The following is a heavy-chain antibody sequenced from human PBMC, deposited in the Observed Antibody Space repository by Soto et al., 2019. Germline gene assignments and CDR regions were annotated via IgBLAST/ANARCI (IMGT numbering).Heavy chain of an antibody. J-gene: IGHJ6*02. Sequence: GGSLRLSCTASGFPFSSYWMHWVRQAPGKGLVWVSRISSDGSSTSYADSVKGRFTISGDNAKNTLYLQMNSLRAEDTAVYYCARGLGYCSGFGVCWGQGTTVTVSS. CDR2: ISSDGSST. CDR3: ARGLGYCSGFGVC. CDR1: GFPFSSYW. D-gene: IGHD2-15*01. V-gene: IGHV3-74*01.